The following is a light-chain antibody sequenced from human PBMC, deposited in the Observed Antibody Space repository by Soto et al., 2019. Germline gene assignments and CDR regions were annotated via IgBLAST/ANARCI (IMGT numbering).Light chain of an antibody. CDR2: GAS. CDR1: QSVDSSY. CDR3: EQYFSSRPIT. J-gene: IGKJ3*01. Sequence: VLPQSPGTLSLTPGERATLSCRASQSVDSSYLTWYQQKPGQAPSLLIYGASSRDTGIPDRFSGSPSGTDFTLTIRRLEPEDFAVYYCEQYFSSRPITFGLGTKVDIK. V-gene: IGKV3-20*01.